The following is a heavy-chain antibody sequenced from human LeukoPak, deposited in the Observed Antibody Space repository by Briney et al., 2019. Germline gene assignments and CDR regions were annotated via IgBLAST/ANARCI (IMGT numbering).Heavy chain of an antibody. Sequence: TGGSLRLSCATFGFTFSSYGMTWVRQAPGKGLEWVAVISYDGSNKYYADSVKGRFTISRDNSKNTLYLQMNSLRAEDTAVYYCARSYPGWWSNVGAITSGFDYWGQGTLVTVSS. CDR3: ARSYPGWWSNVGAITSGFDY. CDR2: ISYDGSNK. V-gene: IGHV3-30*03. D-gene: IGHD1-26*01. J-gene: IGHJ4*02. CDR1: GFTFSSYG.